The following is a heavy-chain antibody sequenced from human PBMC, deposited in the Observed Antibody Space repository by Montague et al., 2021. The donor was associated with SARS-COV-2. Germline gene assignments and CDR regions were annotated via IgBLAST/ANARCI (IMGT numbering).Heavy chain of an antibody. CDR1: GGSISSSSYY. CDR3: ARDQGYNWNYYYYYGMDV. Sequence: SETLSLTCTVSGGSISSSSYYWGWIRQPPGKGLEWIGSIYYSGSTYYNPSLKSGVTISEDTSKNQFSLKLSSVTAADTAVYYCARDQGYNWNYYYYYGMDVWGQGTTVTVSS. J-gene: IGHJ6*02. D-gene: IGHD1-20*01. CDR2: IYYSGST. V-gene: IGHV4-39*07.